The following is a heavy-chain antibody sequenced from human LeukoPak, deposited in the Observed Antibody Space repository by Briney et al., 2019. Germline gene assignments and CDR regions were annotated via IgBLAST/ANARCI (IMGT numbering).Heavy chain of an antibody. CDR3: ARDRVLYGDYAGGYYYGMDV. CDR1: GFTFSNSG. Sequence: GGSLRLSCAASGFTFSNSGMTWVRQAPGKGLEWVSVIYSGGSTYYADSVKGRFTISRDNSKNTLYLQMNSLRAEDTAVYYCARDRVLYGDYAGGYYYGMDVWGQGTTVTVSS. V-gene: IGHV3-66*01. J-gene: IGHJ6*02. D-gene: IGHD4-17*01. CDR2: IYSGGST.